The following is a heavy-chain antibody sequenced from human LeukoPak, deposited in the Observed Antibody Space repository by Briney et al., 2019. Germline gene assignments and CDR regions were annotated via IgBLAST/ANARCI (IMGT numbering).Heavy chain of an antibody. J-gene: IGHJ4*02. CDR2: INAGNGNT. V-gene: IGHV1-3*01. CDR1: GYTFTSYA. D-gene: IGHD3-10*01. CDR3: ARDLMVRETSPDY. Sequence: ASVKVSCKASGYTFTSYAMHWVRQAPGQRLEWMGWINAGNGNTKYSQKFQGRVTITRDTSASTAYMELSSLRSEDTAVYYCARDLMVRETSPDYWGQGTLVTVSS.